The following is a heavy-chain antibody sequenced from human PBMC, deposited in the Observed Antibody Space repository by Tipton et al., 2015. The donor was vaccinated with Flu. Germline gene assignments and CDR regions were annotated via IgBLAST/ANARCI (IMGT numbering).Heavy chain of an antibody. CDR1: GGSINNGDYY. Sequence: TLSLTCTVSGGSINNGDYYWSWNRQHPGKGLEWIVYIYYSGSTYYNPSLKSRLTISVDTSKPQLSLKLSSGTAADTAVYYCAREGGTGRGMAAFGIWGQGTMVPVSS. D-gene: IGHD1-1*01. CDR3: AREGGTGRGMAAFGI. CDR2: IYYSGST. J-gene: IGHJ3*02. V-gene: IGHV4-31*03.